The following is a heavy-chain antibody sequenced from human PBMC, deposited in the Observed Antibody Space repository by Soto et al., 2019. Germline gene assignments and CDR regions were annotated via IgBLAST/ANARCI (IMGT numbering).Heavy chain of an antibody. CDR2: INPNSGGT. CDR3: ARSGGAAHVYYYYGMDV. V-gene: IGHV1-2*04. Sequence: GASVKVSCKASGYTFTGYYMHWVRQAPGQGLEWMGWINPNSGGTNYAQKFQGWVTMTRDTSISTAYMELSRLRSDDTAVYYCARSGGAAHVYYYYGMDVWGQGTTVTVS. CDR1: GYTFTGYY. D-gene: IGHD3-16*01. J-gene: IGHJ6*02.